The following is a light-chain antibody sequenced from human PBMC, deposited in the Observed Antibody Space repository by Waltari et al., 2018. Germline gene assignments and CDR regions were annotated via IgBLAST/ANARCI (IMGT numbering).Light chain of an antibody. J-gene: IGKJ2*03. CDR2: EVS. CDR1: QSRLDSEDGNTY. Sequence: DIVMTQTPLSLPVTLGEPASISCRSSQSRLDSEDGNTYLEWYLQKPGQSPQLLIYEVSNRASGVPDRFSASGSDTDFTLKISRVEAEDVGVYYCMQALEFPYSFGQGTKVEIK. CDR3: MQALEFPYS. V-gene: IGKV2-40*01.